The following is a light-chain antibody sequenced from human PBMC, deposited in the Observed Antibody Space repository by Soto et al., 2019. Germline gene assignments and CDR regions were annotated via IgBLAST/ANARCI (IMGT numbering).Light chain of an antibody. Sequence: QLVLTQSPSASASLGASVNLTCTLSSRHSSYAIAWHKQQPEKGPRYLMKLNSDGSHSKGDGIPDRFSGSSSGAERYLTISSLQAEDEADYYCQTWATGIRVFGGGTQLTVL. V-gene: IGLV4-69*01. CDR3: QTWATGIRV. CDR1: SRHSSYA. CDR2: LNSDGSH. J-gene: IGLJ2*01.